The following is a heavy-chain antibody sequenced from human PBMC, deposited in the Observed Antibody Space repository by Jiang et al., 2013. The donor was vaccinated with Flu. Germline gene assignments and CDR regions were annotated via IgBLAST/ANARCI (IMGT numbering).Heavy chain of an antibody. CDR1: GGSISSTYW. CDR2: IFHSGNT. CDR3: ARDTGRASFDY. Sequence: GPGLVKPSGTLSLTCAVSGGSISSTYWWNWVRQPPGKGLEWIGEIFHSGNTNYNPSLKSRITISVDKSKNQFSLKLSSVTAADTAVYYCARDTGRASFDYWGRGTLVTVSS. D-gene: IGHD3-10*01. J-gene: IGHJ4*02. V-gene: IGHV4-4*02.